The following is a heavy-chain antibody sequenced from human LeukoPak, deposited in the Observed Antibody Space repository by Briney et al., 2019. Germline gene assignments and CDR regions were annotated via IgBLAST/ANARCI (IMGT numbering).Heavy chain of an antibody. CDR1: GYTFTSYG. J-gene: IGHJ4*02. D-gene: IGHD5-18*01. Sequence: ASVKVSCKASGYTFTSYGISWVRQAPGQGLEWMGWISAYNGNTNYAQKLQGRVTTTTDTSTSTAYMELRSLRSDDTAVYYCARGPRGYSYGYGLDYWGQGTLVTVSS. V-gene: IGHV1-18*01. CDR2: ISAYNGNT. CDR3: ARGPRGYSYGYGLDY.